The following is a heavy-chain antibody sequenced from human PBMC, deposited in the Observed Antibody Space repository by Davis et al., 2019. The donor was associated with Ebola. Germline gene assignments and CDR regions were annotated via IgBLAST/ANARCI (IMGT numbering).Heavy chain of an antibody. V-gene: IGHV5-51*01. CDR1: GYSFTSYW. CDR2: IFPGDSDT. Sequence: KVSCKASGYSFTSYWIVWVRQMPGQGLECMGIIFPGDSDTRYRPSFRGQVTISADKSFKTAFLQWSSLKASDTARYYCATLRRTITGMDDGFDIWGQGTMVTVSS. CDR3: ATLRRTITGMDDGFDI. J-gene: IGHJ3*02. D-gene: IGHD1-20*01.